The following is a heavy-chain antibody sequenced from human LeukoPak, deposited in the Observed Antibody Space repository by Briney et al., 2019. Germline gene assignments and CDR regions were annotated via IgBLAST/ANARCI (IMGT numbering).Heavy chain of an antibody. CDR3: APAAPYNWFDP. CDR2: INPNSGGT. D-gene: IGHD2-2*01. J-gene: IGHJ5*02. Sequence: ASVEVSCKASGYTFTGYYMHWVRQAPGQGLEWMGWINPNSGGTNYAQKFQGRVTMTRDTSISTAYMELSRLRSDDTAVYYCAPAAPYNWFDPWGQGTLVIVSS. CDR1: GYTFTGYY. V-gene: IGHV1-2*02.